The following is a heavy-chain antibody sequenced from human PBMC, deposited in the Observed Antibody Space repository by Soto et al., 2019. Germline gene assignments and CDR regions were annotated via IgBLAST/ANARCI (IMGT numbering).Heavy chain of an antibody. CDR2: VSHDGRNT. Sequence: VQLVESGGGVVQPGRSLRLSCAASGFTFSDYAMHWVRQAPGKGLEWGGVVSHDGRNTHYADSVKGRFTISRDSSKNTVSLEMTSLRAEDTAVYYCAKGGRQWLVTSDFNYWGQGALVTVSS. CDR1: GFTFSDYA. CDR3: AKGGRQWLVTSDFNY. J-gene: IGHJ4*02. D-gene: IGHD6-19*01. V-gene: IGHV3-30*18.